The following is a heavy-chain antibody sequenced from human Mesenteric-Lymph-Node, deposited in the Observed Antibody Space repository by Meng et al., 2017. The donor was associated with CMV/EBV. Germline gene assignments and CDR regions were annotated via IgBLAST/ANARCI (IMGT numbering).Heavy chain of an antibody. J-gene: IGHJ5*02. Sequence: GSLRLSCAVYGGSFSGYYWAWIRQPPGKGLEWVGEINYSGSTNYNPSLKSRVTISVDTSKNHFSLRLSSVTAPDTAVYYCARVRDDFWSGYLNYFDPWGQGTLVTVSS. V-gene: IGHV4-34*01. D-gene: IGHD3-3*01. CDR3: ARVRDDFWSGYLNYFDP. CDR2: INYSGST. CDR1: GGSFSGYY.